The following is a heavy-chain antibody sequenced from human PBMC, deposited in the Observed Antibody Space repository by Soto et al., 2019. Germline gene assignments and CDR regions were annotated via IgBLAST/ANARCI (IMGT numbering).Heavy chain of an antibody. CDR2: IFHSGNT. D-gene: IGHD1-1*01. CDR3: VNSHGKMPLDHFDY. CDR1: GVSISSNNW. J-gene: IGHJ4*02. Sequence: QVQLQESGPGLVEPSGTLSLSCGVSGVSISSNNWWSWVRQPPGKGLEWIGEIFHSGNTNYNPSLKSRVTMSVDKSNNRFSLRLTSVSAADTAVYFCVNSHGKMPLDHFDYWGQGMLVTVSS. V-gene: IGHV4-4*02.